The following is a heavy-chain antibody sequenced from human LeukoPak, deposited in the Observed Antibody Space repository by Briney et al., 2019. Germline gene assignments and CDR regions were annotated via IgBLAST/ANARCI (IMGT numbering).Heavy chain of an antibody. CDR1: GGSISSGGYY. J-gene: IGHJ4*02. Sequence: SETLSLTCTVSGGSISSGGYYWSWIRQHPGKGLEWNEYIYNSSSTYYNPTLNSRFTISVVTSKNQSSLKLSSVTAADTAVYYWARGGCGVSDYWGQGTLVTVSS. CDR2: IYNSSST. CDR3: ARGGCGVSDY. V-gene: IGHV4-31*03. D-gene: IGHD6-19*01.